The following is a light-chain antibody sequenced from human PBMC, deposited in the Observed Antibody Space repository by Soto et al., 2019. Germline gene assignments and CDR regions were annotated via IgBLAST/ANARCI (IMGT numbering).Light chain of an antibody. J-gene: IGKJ3*01. CDR1: QSVGSN. CDR2: SAS. Sequence: EIFMTQSPGTLSVSPGERATLSCRASQSVGSNLAWYQQKPGQAPRLLIFSASTRATGIPARFSGSGSGTEFTLTISSLQSEDFAFYYCQQYDNWRFTFGPGTKVDIK. V-gene: IGKV3-15*01. CDR3: QQYDNWRFT.